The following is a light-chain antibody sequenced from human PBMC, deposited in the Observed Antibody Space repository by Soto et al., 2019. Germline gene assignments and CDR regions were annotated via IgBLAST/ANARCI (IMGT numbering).Light chain of an antibody. J-gene: IGLJ1*01. V-gene: IGLV2-8*01. CDR2: EVS. CDR1: SSDVGGYNY. Sequence: LTQPPSASGAPGQSVTISCTGTSSDVGGYNYVSWYQQHPGKAPKLMIYEVSKRPSGVPDRFSGSKSGNTASLTVSGLQAEDEADYYCTSYAGSNNFFYVFGTGTKVTVL. CDR3: TSYAGSNNFFYV.